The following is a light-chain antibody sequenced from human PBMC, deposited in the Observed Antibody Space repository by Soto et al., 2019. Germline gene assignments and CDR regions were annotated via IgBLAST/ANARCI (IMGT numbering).Light chain of an antibody. CDR2: DVS. CDR3: CSYAGSSPYV. Sequence: QSVLTQPRSVSGSPGQSVTISCTGTSSDVGGYNYVSWYQQHPGKAPKLMIYDVSKRPSGVPDRFSGPKSGNTASLTISGLQAEDEADYYCCSYAGSSPYVFGTGTKVTVL. CDR1: SSDVGGYNY. J-gene: IGLJ1*01. V-gene: IGLV2-11*01.